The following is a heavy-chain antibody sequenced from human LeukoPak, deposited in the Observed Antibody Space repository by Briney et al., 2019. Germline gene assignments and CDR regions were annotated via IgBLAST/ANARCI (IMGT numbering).Heavy chain of an antibody. CDR2: IINSGGST. CDR1: GFTFSTYA. V-gene: IGHV3-23*01. D-gene: IGHD4-23*01. Sequence: GGSLRLSCAASGFTFSTYAMNWVRQAPGKGLEWVSLIINSGGSTYYADSVKGRFTISRDNSKNTLYLQMNSLRAEDTALYYCAKDIYGDYGGFDYWGQGNLVTVSS. CDR3: AKDIYGDYGGFDY. J-gene: IGHJ4*02.